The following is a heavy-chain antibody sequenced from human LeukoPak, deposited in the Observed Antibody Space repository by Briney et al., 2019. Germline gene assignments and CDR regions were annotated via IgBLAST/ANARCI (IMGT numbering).Heavy chain of an antibody. CDR3: ARDGGSSDRSLDY. D-gene: IGHD2-2*01. CDR2: IWYDGSNK. V-gene: IGHV3-33*01. Sequence: QTGGSLRLSCAAPGFTFSSYGMHWVRQAPGKGLEWVAVIWYDGSNKYYADSVKGRFTISRDNSKNTLYLQMNSLRAEDTAVYYCARDGGSSDRSLDYWGQGTLVTVSS. J-gene: IGHJ4*02. CDR1: GFTFSSYG.